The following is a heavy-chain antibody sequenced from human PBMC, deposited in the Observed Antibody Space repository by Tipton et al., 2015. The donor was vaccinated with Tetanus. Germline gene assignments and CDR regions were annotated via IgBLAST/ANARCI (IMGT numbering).Heavy chain of an antibody. Sequence: TLSLTCTVSGGSVSSGSYYWSWIRQPPGKGLEWIGYIYYSGSTNCNPSLKSRVTISVDTSKNQFSLKLSSVTAADTAVYYCARDGGMATTNSYDYWGQGTLVTVSS. J-gene: IGHJ4*02. V-gene: IGHV4-61*01. CDR2: IYYSGST. D-gene: IGHD5-24*01. CDR3: ARDGGMATTNSYDY. CDR1: GGSVSSGSYY.